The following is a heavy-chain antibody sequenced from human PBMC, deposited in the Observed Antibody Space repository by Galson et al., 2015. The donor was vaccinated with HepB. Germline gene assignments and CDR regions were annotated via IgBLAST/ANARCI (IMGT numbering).Heavy chain of an antibody. CDR1: GFTFSSYS. Sequence: SLRLSCAASGFTFSSYSMNWVRQAPGKGLEWVSYISSSSSTIYYADSVKGRFTISRDNAKNSLYLQMNSLRDEDTAVYYCARGYCGGDCSHPDYDYWGQGTLVTVSS. D-gene: IGHD2-21*02. CDR3: ARGYCGGDCSHPDYDY. J-gene: IGHJ4*02. V-gene: IGHV3-48*02. CDR2: ISSSSSTI.